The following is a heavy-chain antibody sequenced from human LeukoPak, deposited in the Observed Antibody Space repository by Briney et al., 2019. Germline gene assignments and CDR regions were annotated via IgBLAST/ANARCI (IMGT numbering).Heavy chain of an antibody. CDR1: GGSFSGYY. CDR3: ARDELPLGELSPLDY. Sequence: ETLSLTCAVYGGSFSGYYWSWIRQPPGKGLVWVSRINSDGSSTSYADSVKGRFTISRDNAKNTLHLQMDSLRAEDTAVYYCARDELPLGELSPLDYWGQGTLVTVSS. D-gene: IGHD3-16*02. J-gene: IGHJ4*02. V-gene: IGHV3-74*01. CDR2: INSDGSST.